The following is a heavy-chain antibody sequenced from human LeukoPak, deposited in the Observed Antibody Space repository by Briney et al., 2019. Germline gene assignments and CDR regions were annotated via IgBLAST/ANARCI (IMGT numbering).Heavy chain of an antibody. CDR1: GFTSSSYA. CDR3: AKVETSGGANCYALDY. D-gene: IGHD2-2*01. J-gene: IGHJ4*02. CDR2: ISGIDGST. Sequence: GSLILSSAASGFTSSSYAITCVSRAPDKGVEWGSAISGIDGSTYYTDSVKSRLTISRDHSQNTLYLQMNSLSADDTAVYYCAKVETSGGANCYALDYWGQGTLVTVSS. V-gene: IGHV3-23*01.